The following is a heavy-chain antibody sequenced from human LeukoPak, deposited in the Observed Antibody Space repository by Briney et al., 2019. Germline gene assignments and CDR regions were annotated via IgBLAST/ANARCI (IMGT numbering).Heavy chain of an antibody. CDR2: IYYSGST. V-gene: IGHV4-59*01. D-gene: IGHD4-17*01. CDR3: ARDRVDGDYFDY. CDR1: GGSISSYY. J-gene: IGHJ4*02. Sequence: SETLSLTCTVSGGSISSYYWSWIRQPPGKGLEWIGYIYYSGSTNYNPSLKSRVTISVDPSKNQFSLKLSSVTAADTAVYYCARDRVDGDYFDYWGQGTLVTVSS.